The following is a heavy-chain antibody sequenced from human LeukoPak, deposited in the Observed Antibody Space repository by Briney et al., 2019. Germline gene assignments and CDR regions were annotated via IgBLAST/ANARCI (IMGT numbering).Heavy chain of an antibody. CDR2: ISSSSSYI. J-gene: IGHJ4*02. CDR1: GFTFSSYE. Sequence: GGSLRLSCAASGFTFSSYEMNWVRQAPGKGLEWVSSISSSSSYIYYADSVKGRFTISRDNAKNSLYLQMNSLRAEDTAVYYCARDRHYYDSSGSDWGQGTLVTVSS. D-gene: IGHD3-22*01. V-gene: IGHV3-21*01. CDR3: ARDRHYYDSSGSD.